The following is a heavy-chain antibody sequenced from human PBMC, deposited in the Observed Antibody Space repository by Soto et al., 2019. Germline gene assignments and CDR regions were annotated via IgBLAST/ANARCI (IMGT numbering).Heavy chain of an antibody. D-gene: IGHD6-6*01. CDR1: GYTFTSYD. Sequence: GASVKVSCKASGYTFTSYDSNWVRQATGQGLEWMGWMNPNSGNTGCAQKFQGRVTMTRNTSISTAYMELSSLRSEDTAVYYCARGGIAARLSLLVYWGQGTLVTVSS. J-gene: IGHJ4*02. CDR2: MNPNSGNT. V-gene: IGHV1-8*01. CDR3: ARGGIAARLSLLVY.